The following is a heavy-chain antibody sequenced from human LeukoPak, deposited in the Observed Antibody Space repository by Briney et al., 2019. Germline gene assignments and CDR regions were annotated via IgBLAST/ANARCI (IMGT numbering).Heavy chain of an antibody. CDR1: GGSISSYY. Sequence: PSETLSLTCTVSGGSISSYYWSWIRQPPGKGLEWIGYIYYGGNTDYNPSLKSRLTISVDTSKNQFSLKLSSVTAADTAVYYCVRRGDGYPYYFDYWGQGTLVTVSS. CDR2: IYYGGNT. CDR3: VRRGDGYPYYFDY. V-gene: IGHV4-59*12. D-gene: IGHD5-24*01. J-gene: IGHJ4*02.